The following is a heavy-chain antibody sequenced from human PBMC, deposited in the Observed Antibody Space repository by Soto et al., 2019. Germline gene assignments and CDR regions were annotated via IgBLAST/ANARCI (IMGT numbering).Heavy chain of an antibody. Sequence: GASVKVSCKSSGYTFTSYYMHWVRQAPGQGLEWMGWINPSSGNTSYAQKFQGRVTMTRNTSISTAYMELSSLRSEDTAVYYCARGLSNFDYYYYYMDVWGQGTTVTVSS. J-gene: IGHJ6*03. V-gene: IGHV1-8*02. CDR1: GYTFTSYY. CDR3: ARGLSNFDYYYYYMDV. D-gene: IGHD4-4*01. CDR2: INPSSGNT.